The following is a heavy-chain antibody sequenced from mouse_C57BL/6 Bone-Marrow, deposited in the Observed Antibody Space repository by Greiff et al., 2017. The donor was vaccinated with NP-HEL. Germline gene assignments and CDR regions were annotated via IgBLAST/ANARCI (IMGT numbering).Heavy chain of an antibody. CDR2: IDPKSGGT. CDR3: ARSGGYYYVGAWFAY. V-gene: IGHV1-72*01. D-gene: IGHD2-3*01. Sequence: QVQLQQPGAELVKPGASVKLSCKASGYTFTSYWMHWVKQRPGRGLAWIGRIDPKSGGTKYNEKFKSKATLTVDKPSSTAYMQLSSLTSEDSAVYYCARSGGYYYVGAWFAYWGQGTLVTVSA. J-gene: IGHJ3*01. CDR1: GYTFTSYW.